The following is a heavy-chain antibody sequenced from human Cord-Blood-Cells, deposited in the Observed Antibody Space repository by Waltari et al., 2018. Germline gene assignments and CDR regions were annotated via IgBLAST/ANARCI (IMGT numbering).Heavy chain of an antibody. CDR3: ARDLEWELHNWFDP. D-gene: IGHD1-26*01. J-gene: IGHJ5*02. CDR1: GYSISSGYY. V-gene: IGHV4-38-2*02. CDR2: IYHSGST. Sequence: QVQLQESGPGLVKPSETLSLTCAVSGYSISSGYYWGWLRQPPGKGLEWIGSIYHSGSTYYNPSLKSRVTISVDTSKNQFSLKLSSVTAADTAVYYCARDLEWELHNWFDPWGQGTLVTVSS.